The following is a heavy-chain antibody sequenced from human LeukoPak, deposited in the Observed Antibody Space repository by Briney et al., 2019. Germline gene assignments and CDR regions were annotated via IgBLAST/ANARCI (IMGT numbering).Heavy chain of an antibody. D-gene: IGHD6-19*01. J-gene: IGHJ5*02. V-gene: IGHV4-4*07. CDR2: IYTSGST. Sequence: SETLSLTCTVSGGSISSYYWSWIRQPAGKGLEWIGRIYTSGSTNYNPSLKSRVTMSVDTSKNQFSLKLSSVTAADTAVYYRARHPRGRDGYSSGWYIRLGWFDPWGQGTLVTVSS. CDR3: ARHPRGRDGYSSGWYIRLGWFDP. CDR1: GGSISSYY.